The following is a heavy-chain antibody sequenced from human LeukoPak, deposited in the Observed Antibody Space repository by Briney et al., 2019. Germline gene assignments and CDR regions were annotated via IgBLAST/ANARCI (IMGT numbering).Heavy chain of an antibody. Sequence: GGSLRLSCAASGFTFSSYSMSWVRQAPGKGLEWVSSITGSSTYIHYADSVKGRFTISRDNAKNSLYLQMNSLRAEDTAVYYCARGFADFVWGSYPSSYWGHGILVTVSS. CDR2: ITGSSTYI. CDR3: ARGFADFVWGSYPSSY. V-gene: IGHV3-21*01. CDR1: GFTFSSYS. D-gene: IGHD3-16*02. J-gene: IGHJ4*01.